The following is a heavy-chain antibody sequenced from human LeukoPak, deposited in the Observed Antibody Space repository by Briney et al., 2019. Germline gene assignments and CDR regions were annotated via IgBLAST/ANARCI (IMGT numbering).Heavy chain of an antibody. D-gene: IGHD3-10*01. J-gene: IGHJ6*03. CDR1: GGSISPHY. Sequence: SETLSLTCTVSGGSISPHYWRWIRQPPGKGLVWVGYMYYGGSTHYIPSLKSGVTTTFERHQNNFSLNPRYMTAPDAPRYYCARTNNNRSIKSRVTISVDTSKNQSSLTLSSVIAADTAVYYCARLAFGRGTPYYYYMDVWGKGTTVTASS. V-gene: IGHV4-59*08. CDR2: MYYGGST. CDR3: ARTNNNRSIKSRVTISVDTSKNQSSLTLSSVIAADTAVYYCARLAFGRGTPYYYYMDV.